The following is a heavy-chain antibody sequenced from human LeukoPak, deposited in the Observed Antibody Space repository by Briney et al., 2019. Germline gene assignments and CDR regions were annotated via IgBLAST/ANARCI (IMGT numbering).Heavy chain of an antibody. Sequence: SETLSLTCTVSGGSLSGYYWGWIRQPPGKGLECIGYIHSSEGTAHNASLKSRLTISLDTSKNQFSLTLSSVTAVDTAVYYCARHVYGEGMVVWGKGTTVTVSS. CDR3: ARHVYGEGMVV. D-gene: IGHD4-17*01. V-gene: IGHV4-59*08. CDR1: GGSLSGYY. J-gene: IGHJ6*04. CDR2: IHSSEGT.